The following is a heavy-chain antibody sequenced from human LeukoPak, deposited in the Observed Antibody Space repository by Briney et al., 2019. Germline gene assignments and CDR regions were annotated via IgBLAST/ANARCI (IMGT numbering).Heavy chain of an antibody. CDR1: GFTFSSYW. J-gene: IGHJ3*02. D-gene: IGHD1-26*01. Sequence: GGSLRLSCAASGFTFSSYWMHWVRQAPGKGLEWVSSISSSSSYIYYADSVKGRFTISRDNAKNSLYLQMNSLRAEDTAVYYCARDYESYEANAFDIWGQGTMVTVSS. V-gene: IGHV3-21*01. CDR2: ISSSSSYI. CDR3: ARDYESYEANAFDI.